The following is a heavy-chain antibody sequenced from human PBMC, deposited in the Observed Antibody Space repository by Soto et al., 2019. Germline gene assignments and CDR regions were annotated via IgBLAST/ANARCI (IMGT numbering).Heavy chain of an antibody. D-gene: IGHD3-22*01. J-gene: IGHJ4*02. CDR2: ISYDGSNK. CDR1: GFTFSNYG. CDR3: AIDLAYYYDSRGYLNYFDY. V-gene: IGHV3-30*03. Sequence: PGGSLRLSCAASGFTFSNYGMHWVRQAPGKGLEWVAVISYDGSNKYYADSVKGRFTISRDNFKNTLYLQMNSLRAEDTAVYYWAIDLAYYYDSRGYLNYFDYWGQGTLVTVSS.